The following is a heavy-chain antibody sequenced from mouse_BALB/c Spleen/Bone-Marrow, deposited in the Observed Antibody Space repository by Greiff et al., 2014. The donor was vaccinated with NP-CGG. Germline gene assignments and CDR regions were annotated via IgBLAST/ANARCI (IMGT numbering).Heavy chain of an antibody. Sequence: VQLQQPGAELVKPGASVKLPCTASGFNVKDTYMQWVKQRPEQGLEWIGRIDPANGNTQYDPTFQGKATITTDTSSNTAYLQLSSLTSEDTAVYYCTRERHYYGSDALDYWGQGTSVTVSS. CDR2: IDPANGNT. CDR3: TRERHYYGSDALDY. D-gene: IGHD1-2*01. V-gene: IGHV14-3*02. J-gene: IGHJ4*01. CDR1: GFNVKDTY.